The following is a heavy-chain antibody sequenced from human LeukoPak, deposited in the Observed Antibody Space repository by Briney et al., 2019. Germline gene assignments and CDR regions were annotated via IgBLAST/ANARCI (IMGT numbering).Heavy chain of an antibody. CDR2: ISHDGSDK. CDR1: GFTFSSYA. J-gene: IGHJ4*02. CDR3: ATAPLELPFDY. V-gene: IGHV3-30-3*01. D-gene: IGHD1-7*01. Sequence: PGRSLRLSCAASGFTFSSYAMHWVRQTPGKGLDWVAVISHDGSDKFYAGSVKGRFTISRDNSKNTLYLQMNSLRAEDTAVYYCATAPLELPFDYWGQGTLVTVSS.